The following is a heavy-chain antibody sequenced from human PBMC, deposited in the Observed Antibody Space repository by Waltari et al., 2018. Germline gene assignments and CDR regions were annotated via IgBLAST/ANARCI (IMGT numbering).Heavy chain of an antibody. Sequence: QVQLVQSGAEVKKPGASVKVSCKASGYTFTSYDINWVRQATGQGLEWMGWMNPNSGNTGYAQKFQGRVTMTRNTSISTAYMELSSLRSEDTAVYYCARGRGMVRGVIVRNYYYYYMDVWGKGTTVTVSS. J-gene: IGHJ6*03. CDR2: MNPNSGNT. CDR3: ARGRGMVRGVIVRNYYYYYMDV. CDR1: GYTFTSYD. D-gene: IGHD3-10*01. V-gene: IGHV1-8*01.